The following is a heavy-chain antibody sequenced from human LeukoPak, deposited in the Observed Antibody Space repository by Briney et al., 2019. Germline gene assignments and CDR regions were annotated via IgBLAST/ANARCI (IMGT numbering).Heavy chain of an antibody. V-gene: IGHV1-2*02. CDR1: GYTFTGYY. CDR2: INPNSGGT. D-gene: IGHD3-22*01. J-gene: IGHJ4*02. CDR3: AKASDILGSGYYAFEH. Sequence: ASVKVSCKASGYTFTGYYIHWVGQAPGQGLEWMGWINPNSGGTTYAQNFQGRVTMTRDTSIRAVSMELSSLTSDDTAVYYCAKASDILGSGYYAFEHWGQGTLVTISS.